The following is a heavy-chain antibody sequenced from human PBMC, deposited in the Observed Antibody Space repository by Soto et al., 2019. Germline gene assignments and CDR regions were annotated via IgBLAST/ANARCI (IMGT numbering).Heavy chain of an antibody. CDR2: ISAYNGNT. CDR1: GYTFTSYG. J-gene: IGHJ6*02. D-gene: IGHD5-12*01. Sequence: VSVKVSCKASGYTFTSYGISWVRQAPGQGLEWMGWISAYNGNTNYAQKLQNRVTMTTDTSTSTAYMELRSLRSDDTPVYYRARKWLRGMNVWGQGTTVTVSS. V-gene: IGHV1-18*01. CDR3: ARKWLRGMNV.